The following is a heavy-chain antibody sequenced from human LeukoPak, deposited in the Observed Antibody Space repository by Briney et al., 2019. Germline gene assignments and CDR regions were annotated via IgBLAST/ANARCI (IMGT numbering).Heavy chain of an antibody. D-gene: IGHD5-18*01. V-gene: IGHV1-69*04. Sequence: SVKVSCKASGGTFSSYTISWVRQAPGQGLEWMGRIIPILGIANYAQKFQGRVTITADKPTSTAYMELSSLRSEDTAVYYCAREKDSYGLESNWFDPWGQGTLVTVSS. J-gene: IGHJ5*02. CDR3: AREKDSYGLESNWFDP. CDR1: GGTFSSYT. CDR2: IIPILGIA.